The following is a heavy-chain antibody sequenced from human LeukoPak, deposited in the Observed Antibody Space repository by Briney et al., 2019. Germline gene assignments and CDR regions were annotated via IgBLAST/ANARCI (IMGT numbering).Heavy chain of an antibody. D-gene: IGHD3-10*01. CDR3: AKDRIVISFGDVSKH. V-gene: IGHV3-23*01. J-gene: IGHJ1*01. CDR1: GFTFSSYA. Sequence: QPGGSLRLSCAASGFTFSSYAMSWVRPAPGKGLEWVSAISGSGGSTYYADSVKGRFTISRDNSKNTLYLQMNNLRVEDTAIYYCAKDRIVISFGDVSKHWGQGTLVTVSS. CDR2: ISGSGGST.